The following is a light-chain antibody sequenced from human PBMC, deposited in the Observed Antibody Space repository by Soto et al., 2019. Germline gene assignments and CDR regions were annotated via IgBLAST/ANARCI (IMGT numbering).Light chain of an antibody. CDR1: QSFRGL. J-gene: IGKJ5*01. CDR3: QQRHMLPIT. Sequence: EVVLTQSPVTLSLSPGERATLSCRAIQSFRGLLAWYQQKPGQATRLLIYDAYNRATGLPPRFSGSGSGTDFTLNIRSLEPEDSAVYYCQQRHMLPITFGQGTRLEIK. CDR2: DAY. V-gene: IGKV3-11*01.